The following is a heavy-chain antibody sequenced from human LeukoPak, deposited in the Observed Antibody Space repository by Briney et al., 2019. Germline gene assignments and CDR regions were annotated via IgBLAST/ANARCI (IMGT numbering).Heavy chain of an antibody. D-gene: IGHD5-12*01. CDR3: ARDATIDAFDI. CDR1: GGTFISYA. V-gene: IGHV1-69*05. CDR2: IIPIFGTA. J-gene: IGHJ3*02. Sequence: ASVKVSCKASGGTFISYAISWVRQAPGQGLEWMGGIIPIFGTANYAQKFQGRVTITTDESTSTAYMELSSLRSEDTAVYYCARDATIDAFDIWGQGTMVTVSS.